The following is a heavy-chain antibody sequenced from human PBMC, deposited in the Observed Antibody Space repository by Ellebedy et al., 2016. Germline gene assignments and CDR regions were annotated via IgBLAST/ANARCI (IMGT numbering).Heavy chain of an antibody. CDR1: GGTFSSYA. V-gene: IGHV1-69*06. CDR3: ARDGLEVYYDIVYYGMDV. Sequence: SVKVSXKASGGTFSSYAISWVRQAPGQGLEWMGGIIPIFGTANYAQKFQGRVTITADKSTSTAYMELSSLRSEDTAVYYCARDGLEVYYDIVYYGMDVWGQGTTVTVSS. J-gene: IGHJ6*02. CDR2: IIPIFGTA. D-gene: IGHD3-9*01.